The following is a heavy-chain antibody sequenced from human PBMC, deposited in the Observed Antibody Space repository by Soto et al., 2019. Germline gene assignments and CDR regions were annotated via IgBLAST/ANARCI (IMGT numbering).Heavy chain of an antibody. J-gene: IGHJ3*01. Sequence: VKLMESGGGLVQPGGSLRLSCASSGFTLSMSAVNWVRQAPGKGLEWVSYISDSGDRTYYADSVKGRFTISRDRSKNTVSLQMDSLRAEDTAVYYCAKDRGIIVKAGDAFDVCGQGTKVTVSS. D-gene: IGHD3-16*02. V-gene: IGHV3-23*01. CDR3: AKDRGIIVKAGDAFDV. CDR2: ISDSGDRT. CDR1: GFTLSMSA.